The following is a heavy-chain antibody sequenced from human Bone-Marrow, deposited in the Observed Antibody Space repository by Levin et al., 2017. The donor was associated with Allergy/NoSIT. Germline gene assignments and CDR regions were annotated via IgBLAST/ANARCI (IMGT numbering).Heavy chain of an antibody. CDR2: IYFSGTT. Sequence: SETLSLTCTVSGASISRGDYYWSWSRQTPGKGLEWIGYIYFSGTTYYNPSLKSRVSISVDTSKNQFSLNVKSVTAADTAVYYCARQGRPGNYTRLLDYWGRGTLVTGSS. V-gene: IGHV4-30-4*01. CDR1: GASISRGDYY. J-gene: IGHJ4*02. CDR3: ARQGRPGNYTRLLDY. D-gene: IGHD2-2*02.